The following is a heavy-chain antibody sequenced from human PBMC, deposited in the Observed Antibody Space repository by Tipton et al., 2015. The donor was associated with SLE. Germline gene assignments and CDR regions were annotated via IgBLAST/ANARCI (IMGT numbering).Heavy chain of an antibody. V-gene: IGHV4-59*08. CDR3: ARQRDLDAFDI. J-gene: IGHJ3*02. CDR2: IYYSGST. CDR1: GDSISTYY. Sequence: TLSLTCTVSGDSISTYYWSWIRQPPGKGLEWIGYIYYSGSTNYNPSLKSRVTISLDTSKNQFSLKLNSVTAADTAVYYCARQRDLDAFDIWGQGTMVTVSS.